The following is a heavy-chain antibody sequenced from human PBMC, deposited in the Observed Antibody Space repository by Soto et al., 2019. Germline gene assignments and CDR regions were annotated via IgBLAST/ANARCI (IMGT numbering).Heavy chain of an antibody. Sequence: SETLSLTCAVSGGSITSSSYYWGWIRQPPGKGLEWIGGIYYSGRSYYNPSLKSRVTMSVDTSKNQFSLTLNSVTAADAAVYYCARQRTTVVTQAYFDHWGQGTLVTVSS. J-gene: IGHJ4*02. V-gene: IGHV4-39*01. CDR1: GGSITSSSYY. CDR3: ARQRTTVVTQAYFDH. D-gene: IGHD4-17*01. CDR2: IYYSGRS.